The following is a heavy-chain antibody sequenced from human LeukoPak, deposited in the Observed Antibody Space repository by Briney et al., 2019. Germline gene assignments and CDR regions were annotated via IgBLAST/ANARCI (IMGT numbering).Heavy chain of an antibody. CDR1: GFTFSSYG. D-gene: IGHD6-19*01. Sequence: GGSLRLSCAASGFTFSSYGMHWVRQAPGKGLEWVAVIWYDGSNKYYADSVKGRFTISRDNSKNTLYLQMNSLRAEDTAVYYCARAGYSSGWPLYYYYYGMDVWGQGTTVTVSS. CDR2: IWYDGSNK. J-gene: IGHJ6*02. V-gene: IGHV3-33*01. CDR3: ARAGYSSGWPLYYYYYGMDV.